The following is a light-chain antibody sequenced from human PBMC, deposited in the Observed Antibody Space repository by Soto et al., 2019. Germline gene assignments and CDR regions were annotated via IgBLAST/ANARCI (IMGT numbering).Light chain of an antibody. V-gene: IGKV3-20*01. CDR3: QKYGDSPFT. CDR1: QSFPSGF. Sequence: EIVLTQSPGSLSLSPGAGPLGLSCRAGQSFPSGFLACYQHKPGQAPSLLIYGASTGATGSPDRFSGSGSGTDFTLTISRLEPEDFAVYYCQKYGDSPFTFGPGTKVDIK. J-gene: IGKJ3*01. CDR2: GAS.